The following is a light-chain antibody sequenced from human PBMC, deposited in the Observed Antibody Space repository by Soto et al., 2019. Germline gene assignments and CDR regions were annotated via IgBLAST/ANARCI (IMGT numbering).Light chain of an antibody. CDR3: LLSYDSVRV. CDR2: DTN. CDR1: TGTVTRDHF. J-gene: IGLJ2*01. Sequence: QAVVTQEPSLTVSPGGTVTLTCASSTGTVTRDHFPYWFQQKPGQAPRTLIYDTNIKHFWTPARFSGSLLGGKAALTLSGAQPDDEADYYCLLSYDSVRVFGGGTKLTVL. V-gene: IGLV7-46*01.